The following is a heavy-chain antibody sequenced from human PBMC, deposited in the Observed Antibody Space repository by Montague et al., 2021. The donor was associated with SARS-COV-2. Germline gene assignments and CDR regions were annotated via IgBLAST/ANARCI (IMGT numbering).Heavy chain of an antibody. V-gene: IGHV5-10-1*01. D-gene: IGHD2-21*02. Sequence: QSGAEVKKSGESLRISCRGSGYDFTSYWISWVRQMPGKGLEWMGRVNPADSRTNYSPSFQGQVTISVDKSATTAYLQWISLKASDTAIYYCARSQYCGSDYYFALWRQGSLVTVSS. CDR2: VNPADSRT. CDR3: ARSQYCGSDYYFAL. CDR1: GYDFTSYW. J-gene: IGHJ4*02.